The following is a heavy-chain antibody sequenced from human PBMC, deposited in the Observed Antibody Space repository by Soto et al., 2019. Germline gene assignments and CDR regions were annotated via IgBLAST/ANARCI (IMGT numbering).Heavy chain of an antibody. CDR3: ARDYGSGSYYPPAGFGMDV. V-gene: IGHV3-53*01. J-gene: IGHJ6*02. D-gene: IGHD3-10*01. CDR2: IYSGGST. CDR1: GFTVSSNY. Sequence: GESLKISCAASGFTVSSNYMSWVRQAPGKGLEWVSVIYSGGSTYYADSVKGRFTISRGNSKNTLYLQMNSLRAEDTAVYYCARDYGSGSYYPPAGFGMDVWGQGTTVTVSS.